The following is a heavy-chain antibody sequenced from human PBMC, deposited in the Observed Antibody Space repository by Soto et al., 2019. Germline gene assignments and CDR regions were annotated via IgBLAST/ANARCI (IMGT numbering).Heavy chain of an antibody. CDR1: GCSISSYY. CDR3: AREDYGDPDYLGGGYFDY. J-gene: IGHJ4*02. Sequence: SETLSLTCTVSGCSISSYYWSWIRQPPGKGLEWIGYIYYSGSTNYNPSLKSRVTISVDTSKNHFSLKLSSVTAADTAVYYCAREDYGDPDYLGGGYFDYWGQGTLVTVSS. D-gene: IGHD4-17*01. V-gene: IGHV4-59*01. CDR2: IYYSGST.